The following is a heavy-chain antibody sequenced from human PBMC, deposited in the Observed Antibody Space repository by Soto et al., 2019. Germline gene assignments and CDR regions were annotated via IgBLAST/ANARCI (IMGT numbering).Heavy chain of an antibody. CDR1: GYTFTNYW. Sequence: GESLKISCKGSGYTFTNYWIGWVRQMPGKGLEWMGIIYPGDSDTKYNPSCQGQVTISADKSITTKYLQWSSLKASDTAIYYCAASIFYYGMDVWGQGTTVTVSS. J-gene: IGHJ6*02. CDR2: IYPGDSDT. V-gene: IGHV5-51*01. CDR3: AASIFYYGMDV.